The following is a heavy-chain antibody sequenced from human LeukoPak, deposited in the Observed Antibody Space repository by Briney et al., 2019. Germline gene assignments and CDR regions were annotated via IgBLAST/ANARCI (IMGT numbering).Heavy chain of an antibody. J-gene: IGHJ4*02. V-gene: IGHV3-30-3*01. CDR1: GFTFRTYA. Sequence: ARSLRLSCAASGFTFRTYAMHWVRQAPGKGLEWVAVISSDGSYKYNADSVKGRFTISRDNSKKTLYLQMDSLKAEDTALYYCAREKSGDDCKFDYWGQGALVTVSS. CDR2: ISSDGSYK. CDR3: AREKSGDDCKFDY. D-gene: IGHD2-21*02.